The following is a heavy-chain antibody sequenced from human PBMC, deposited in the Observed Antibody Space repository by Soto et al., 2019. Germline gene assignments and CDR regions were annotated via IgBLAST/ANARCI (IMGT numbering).Heavy chain of an antibody. D-gene: IGHD3-10*01. Sequence: VSLEGSGDIFFANFVLVVRLAPGQGLEWLGWINPHSGATNYAQKFRGRVTMSADTSASTAYMDLARLKSDDTAVYYSVRARALGLPHGFDPWGRRTLVTVPS. J-gene: IGHJ5*02. V-gene: IGHV1-2*02. CDR1: GDIFFANF. CDR2: INPHSGAT. CDR3: VRARALGLPHGFDP.